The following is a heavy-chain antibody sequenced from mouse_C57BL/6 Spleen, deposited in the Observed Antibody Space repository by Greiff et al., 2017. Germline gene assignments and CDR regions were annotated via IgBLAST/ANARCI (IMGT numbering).Heavy chain of an antibody. CDR1: GYTFTSYW. CDR2: IDPSDSYT. D-gene: IGHD1-1*01. V-gene: IGHV1-69*01. J-gene: IGHJ2*01. Sequence: VQLQQPGAELVMPGASVKLSCKASGYTFTSYWMHWVKQRPGQGLEWIGEIDPSDSYTNYNQKFKGKSTLTVDKSSSTAYMQLSRLTSENSAVYYCARPYYDGSSYVCDYWGQGTTLTVSS. CDR3: ARPYYDGSSYVCDY.